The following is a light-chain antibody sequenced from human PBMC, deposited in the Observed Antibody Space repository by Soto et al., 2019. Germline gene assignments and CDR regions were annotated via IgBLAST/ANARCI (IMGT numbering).Light chain of an antibody. V-gene: IGKV1-39*01. CDR2: AAS. CDR3: QQTRSGIT. J-gene: IGKJ5*01. CDR1: QTIDSY. Sequence: DIQLTQSPPSLSATVGDRVTIPCRASQTIDSYLNWFQQKPGMAPKLLIYAASKLQSGVPSRFRGSGSGTDFTLTIDTLQPDDFASYYCQQTRSGITFGQGTRLEIK.